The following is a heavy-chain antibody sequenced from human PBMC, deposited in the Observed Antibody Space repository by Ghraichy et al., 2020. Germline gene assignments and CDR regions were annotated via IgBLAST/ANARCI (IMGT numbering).Heavy chain of an antibody. J-gene: IGHJ6*02. V-gene: IGHV3-9*01. CDR3: AKSRAVFYYYYGMDV. CDR2: ISWNSGSI. CDR1: GFTFDDYA. D-gene: IGHD3-16*01. Sequence: GGSLRLSCAASGFTFDDYAMHWVRQAPGKGLEWVSGISWNSGSIGYADSVKDRFTISRDNAKNSLYLQMNSLRAEDTALYYCAKSRAVFYYYYGMDVWGQGTTVTVSS.